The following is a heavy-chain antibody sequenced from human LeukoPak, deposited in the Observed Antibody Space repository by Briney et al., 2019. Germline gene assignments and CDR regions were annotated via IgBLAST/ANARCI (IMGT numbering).Heavy chain of an antibody. CDR1: GFTFSHYA. J-gene: IGHJ3*02. D-gene: IGHD3-22*01. CDR2: ISYDGSNQ. V-gene: IGHV3-30*04. CDR3: ARDSGIVVVIPWGNAFDI. Sequence: PGGSLRLSCAASGFTFSHYAIHWVRQAPGKGLEWMAVISYDGSNQYYADSVKGRFTISRDNSKNTLYLQMNSLKTEDTAVYYCARDSGIVVVIPWGNAFDIWGQGTMVTVSS.